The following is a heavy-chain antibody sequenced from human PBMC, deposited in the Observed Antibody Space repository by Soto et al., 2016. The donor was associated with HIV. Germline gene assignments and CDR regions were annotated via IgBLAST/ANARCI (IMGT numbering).Heavy chain of an antibody. J-gene: IGHJ4*02. CDR2: INSDGSST. CDR3: ASGRGPLHLGDYRHDY. D-gene: IGHD3-16*02. V-gene: IGHV3-74*01. Sequence: EVQLVESGGGLVQPGGSLRLSCAASGFTFSSYWMHWVRQAPGKGLVWVSLINSDGSSTSHADSVKGRFTISRDNAKNTLYLQMNSLRAEDTAVYYCASGRGPLHLGDYRHDYVGQGTLVHRLL. CDR1: GFTFSSYW.